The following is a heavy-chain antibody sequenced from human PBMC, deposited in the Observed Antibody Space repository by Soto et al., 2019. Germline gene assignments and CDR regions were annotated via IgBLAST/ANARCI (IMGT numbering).Heavy chain of an antibody. D-gene: IGHD3-10*01. CDR3: ARDFGSGSYFPYYYYYCTDV. V-gene: IGHV3-48*02. CDR1: GFTFSSYS. Sequence: PGGSLRLSCAASGFTFSSYSMNWVRQAPGKGLEWVSYISSSSSTIYYADSVKGRFTISRDNAKNSLYLQMNSLRDEDTAVYYCARDFGSGSYFPYYYYYCTDVRRHATTVTV. J-gene: IGHJ6*02. CDR2: ISSSSSTI.